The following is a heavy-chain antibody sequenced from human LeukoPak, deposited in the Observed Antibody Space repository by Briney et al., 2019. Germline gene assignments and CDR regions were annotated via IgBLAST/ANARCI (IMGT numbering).Heavy chain of an antibody. V-gene: IGHV4-34*01. D-gene: IGHD2-2*01. CDR2: INHSGST. CDR1: GGSFSGYY. J-gene: IGHJ3*02. CDR3: ARQHGYCRSTDSSCYRLAFDI. Sequence: IPSETLSLTCAVYGGSFSGYYWSWIRQPPGKGLEWIGEINHSGSTNYNPSLKSRVTISVDTSKNQFSLKLSSVTAADTAVYYCARQHGYCRSTDSSCYRLAFDIWGQGTMVTVSS.